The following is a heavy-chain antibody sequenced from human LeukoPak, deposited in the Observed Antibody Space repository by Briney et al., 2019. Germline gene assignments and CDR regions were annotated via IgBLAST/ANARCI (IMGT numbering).Heavy chain of an antibody. V-gene: IGHV1-2*02. CDR2: INPNNGAT. J-gene: IGHJ4*02. CDR3: ARDLTTYSPDVVY. D-gene: IGHD1-26*01. CDR1: GYTFTSYY. Sequence: GASVKVSCKTSGYTFTSYYMHWLRQAPGQGLGWMGWINPNNGATHYAQKFQGRVTLTRDTSISTVYMELSRLTSDDTAVYYCARDLTTYSPDVVYWGLGTLVTVSS.